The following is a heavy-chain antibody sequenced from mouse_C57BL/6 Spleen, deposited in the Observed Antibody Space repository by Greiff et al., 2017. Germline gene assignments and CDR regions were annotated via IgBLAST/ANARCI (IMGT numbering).Heavy chain of an antibody. CDR1: GFTFSSYG. CDR2: ISSGGSYT. Sequence: VQLKESGGDLVKPGGSLKLSCAASGFTFSSYGMSWVRQTPDKRLEWVATISSGGSYTYYPDSVKGRFTISRDNAKNTLYLQMSSLKSEDTAMYYCARHQNYYGSSPHFDYWGQGTTLTVSS. CDR3: ARHQNYYGSSPHFDY. D-gene: IGHD1-1*01. J-gene: IGHJ2*01. V-gene: IGHV5-6*01.